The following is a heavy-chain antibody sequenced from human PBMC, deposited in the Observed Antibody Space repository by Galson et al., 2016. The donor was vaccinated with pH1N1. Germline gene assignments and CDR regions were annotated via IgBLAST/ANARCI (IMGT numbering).Heavy chain of an antibody. CDR3: AREQNYRESSALSL. CDR1: GFTFTSYA. J-gene: IGHJ4*01. D-gene: IGHD3-22*01. Sequence: SLRLSCAASGFTFTSYAMDWVRLAPGRGLEWVSDISGSGNTIYEADFAKGRFTTSRDNSKNTLYLQLNFLRAEDTAVYFCAREQNYRESSALSLWGQGALVDVSS. V-gene: IGHV3-23*01. CDR2: ISGSGNTI.